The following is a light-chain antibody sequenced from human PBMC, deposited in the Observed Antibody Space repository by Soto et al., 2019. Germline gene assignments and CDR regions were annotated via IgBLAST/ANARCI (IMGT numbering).Light chain of an antibody. Sequence: IVLRHSPATLSLSPRERATLSCRASQSVSSYLAWYQQKPGQAPRLLIYDASNRATGIPARFSGSGSGTDFTLTISSLEPEDFAVYYCQQRSNWPRTFGQGTKVDIK. J-gene: IGKJ1*01. CDR2: DAS. CDR1: QSVSSY. V-gene: IGKV3-11*01. CDR3: QQRSNWPRT.